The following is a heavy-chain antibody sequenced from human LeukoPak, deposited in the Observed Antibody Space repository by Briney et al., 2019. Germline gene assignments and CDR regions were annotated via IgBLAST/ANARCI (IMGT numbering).Heavy chain of an antibody. J-gene: IGHJ4*02. Sequence: ASVKVSCKASGYTFTSYDFNWLRQATGQGPEWMGWMNPNSGATGYAQKFQGRVTMTRSASINTAYMELTNLRSEDTAVYYCARDAAVAAPFDYWGQGTLVTVSS. V-gene: IGHV1-8*01. D-gene: IGHD6-19*01. CDR2: MNPNSGAT. CDR3: ARDAAVAAPFDY. CDR1: GYTFTSYD.